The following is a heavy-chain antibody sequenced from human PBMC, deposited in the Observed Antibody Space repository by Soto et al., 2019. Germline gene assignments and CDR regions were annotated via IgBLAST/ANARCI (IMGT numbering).Heavy chain of an antibody. CDR2: ISYDGRNK. CDR1: GFTFSSYA. V-gene: IGHV3-30-3*01. CDR3: ARGPRDKFDY. Sequence: QVQLVESGGGVVQPGMSLRLSCAASGFTFSSYAMHWVRQAPGKGLEWVAVISYDGRNKYYADSVKGRFTISRDNSKNTLYLQMNSLSAEDTDVYYCARGPRDKFDYWGQGTLVPVSS. J-gene: IGHJ4*02.